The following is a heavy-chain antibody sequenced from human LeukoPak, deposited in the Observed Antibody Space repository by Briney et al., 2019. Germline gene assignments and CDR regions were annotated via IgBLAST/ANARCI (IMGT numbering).Heavy chain of an antibody. CDR3: ARAARPRYYYYGMDV. CDR2: IIPIFGTA. V-gene: IGHV1-69*13. D-gene: IGHD6-6*01. CDR1: GGTFSSYA. Sequence: GASVKVSCKASGGTFSSYAISWVRQAPGQGLEWMGGIIPIFGTANYAQKFQGRVTITADESTSTAYMELSSLRSEDTAVYYCARAARPRYYYYGMDVWGQGTTVTVSS. J-gene: IGHJ6*02.